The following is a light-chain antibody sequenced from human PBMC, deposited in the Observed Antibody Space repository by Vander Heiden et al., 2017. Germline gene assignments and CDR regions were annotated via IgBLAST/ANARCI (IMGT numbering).Light chain of an antibody. Sequence: QAVLTPPSSLSASPGASASLSCTLRSDINVGTYRISWYQQKPGSPPQDLLRYNSDSDKQQGSGVPSRFSGSKEASANAGILLISGLQSEDEADYYCLIWHTSAWVFGGGTKLTVL. V-gene: IGLV5-45*03. CDR2: YNSDSDK. CDR3: LIWHTSAWV. CDR1: SDINVGTYR. J-gene: IGLJ3*02.